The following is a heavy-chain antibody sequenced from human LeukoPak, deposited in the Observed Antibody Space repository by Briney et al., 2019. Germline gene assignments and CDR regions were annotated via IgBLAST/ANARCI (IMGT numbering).Heavy chain of an antibody. D-gene: IGHD5-18*01. V-gene: IGHV3-43*02. CDR2: ITGDGDT. Sequence: SGGSLRLSCAASGFPFSSYAMHWVRQAPGKGLEWVSLITGDGDTYYADSVKGRFTISRDNSKYSLYLQMKSLRTEDTALYYCAKDSHLETAVLPRGYFDYWGQGTLVTVSS. CDR3: AKDSHLETAVLPRGYFDY. CDR1: GFPFSSYA. J-gene: IGHJ4*02.